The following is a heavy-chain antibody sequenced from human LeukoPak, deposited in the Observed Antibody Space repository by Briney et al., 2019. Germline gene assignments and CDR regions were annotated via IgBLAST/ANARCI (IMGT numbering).Heavy chain of an antibody. CDR1: VFTFDAYS. D-gene: IGHD4-11*01. V-gene: IGHV3-21*01. CDR2: ISSSSRYI. J-gene: IGHJ5*02. Sequence: GGSLRLSCAASVFTFDAYSMDWVGQTPGKGLEWFAFISSSSRYIYYADSVKGRFTISRDNAKNSLYLQMNSLRAEDTAVYYCARDREYTDYLHNWFDPWGQGTLVTVSS. CDR3: ARDREYTDYLHNWFDP.